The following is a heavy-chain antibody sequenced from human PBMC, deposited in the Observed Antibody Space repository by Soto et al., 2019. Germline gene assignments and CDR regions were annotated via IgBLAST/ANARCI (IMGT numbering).Heavy chain of an antibody. J-gene: IGHJ2*01. Sequence: QVQLVQSGAEVKKPGSSVKVSCKASGGTFSSYTISWVRQAPGQGLEWMGRIIPVLGIANYAQKFQGRVTITXXKXTXXAYMELGSLRSEDTAVYYCARDRSYGGNLYWYFDLWGRGTLVTVSS. CDR2: IIPVLGIA. CDR1: GGTFSSYT. CDR3: ARDRSYGGNLYWYFDL. D-gene: IGHD1-26*01. V-gene: IGHV1-69*08.